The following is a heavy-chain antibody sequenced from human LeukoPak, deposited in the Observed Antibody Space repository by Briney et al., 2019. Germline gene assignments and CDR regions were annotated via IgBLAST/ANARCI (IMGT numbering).Heavy chain of an antibody. CDR1: GGSVSSDSYF. CDR2: IYYSGST. V-gene: IGHV4-61*01. CDR3: ARGRDGYNWFDF. J-gene: IGHJ4*02. D-gene: IGHD5-24*01. Sequence: SETLSLTCTVSGGSVSSDSYFWTWIRQPPGKGLEWIGYIYYSGSTNYNPSLKSRVTISLGTSKSQISLKLSSVTAADTAMYYCARGRDGYNWFDFWGQGTLVTVSS.